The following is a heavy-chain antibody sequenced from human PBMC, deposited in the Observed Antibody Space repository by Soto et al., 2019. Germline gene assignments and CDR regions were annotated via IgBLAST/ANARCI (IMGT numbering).Heavy chain of an antibody. Sequence: VGSLTLACAASESTFSSYGMSWVRQAPGKGLEWVSSIRDSGGSTYYADSMKGRFTISRDNSNNTLFLQMNSLRAEDTAVYYCAKAGPNSHGRNYFDYWGQGALVTVSS. V-gene: IGHV3-23*01. J-gene: IGHJ4*02. CDR1: ESTFSSYG. CDR2: IRDSGGST. CDR3: AKAGPNSHGRNYFDY. D-gene: IGHD1-26*01.